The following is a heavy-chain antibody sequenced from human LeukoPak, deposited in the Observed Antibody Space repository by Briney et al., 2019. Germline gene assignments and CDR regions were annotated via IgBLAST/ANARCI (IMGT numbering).Heavy chain of an antibody. CDR1: GFTFSKSA. CDR3: AADLGSGWSNP. V-gene: IGHV1-58*02. CDR2: VVVGSNNR. D-gene: IGHD3-10*01. Sequence: GASVKVSCKTSGFTFSKSAIQWVRQTRGQRPEWIGWVVVGSNNRIYAQKFQERVTVSRDMSTSTAYMELSSLRPDDTAVYYCAADLGSGWSNPWGQGTLITVSS. J-gene: IGHJ5*02.